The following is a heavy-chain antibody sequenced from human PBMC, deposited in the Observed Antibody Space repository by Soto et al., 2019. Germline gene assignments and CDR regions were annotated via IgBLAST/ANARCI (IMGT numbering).Heavy chain of an antibody. D-gene: IGHD2-15*01. Sequence: SETLSLTCAVYGGSFSGYYWSWIRQPPGKGLEWIGEINHSGSTNYNPSLKSRVTISVDTSKNQFSLKLSSVTAADTAVYYCARVKKVVVAATEWHNWFDPWGQGTLVTVSS. CDR3: ARVKKVVVAATEWHNWFDP. J-gene: IGHJ5*02. CDR1: GGSFSGYY. CDR2: INHSGST. V-gene: IGHV4-34*01.